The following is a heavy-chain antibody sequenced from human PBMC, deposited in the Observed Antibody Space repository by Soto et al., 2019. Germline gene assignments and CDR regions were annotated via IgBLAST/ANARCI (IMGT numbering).Heavy chain of an antibody. D-gene: IGHD2-8*01. V-gene: IGHV1-18*01. CDR3: ARDDVGYCTDEICYTKPLDY. CDR1: GYTFTNYR. Sequence: GGSVKVSCKASGYTFTNYRVTWVLQAPGEGLEWVGWISVYTGDTKYAREFQGRVTVTADTSTTTAYLELRSLKSDDTAVYFCARDDVGYCTDEICYTKPLDYWGQGTLVTVSS. CDR2: ISVYTGDT. J-gene: IGHJ4*02.